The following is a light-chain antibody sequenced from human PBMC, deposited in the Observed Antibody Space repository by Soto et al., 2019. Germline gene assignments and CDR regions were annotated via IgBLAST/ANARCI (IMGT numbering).Light chain of an antibody. Sequence: EIVLTQPPATLSLSPGERVTLSCRASQSVGSYLAWYQQKPGQAPRLLIYDASNRATGIPARFSGSGSGTDFTLTISSLEPEDFAVYYCQQRYNWPPITFGQGTRLDIK. CDR3: QQRYNWPPIT. V-gene: IGKV3-11*01. CDR2: DAS. J-gene: IGKJ5*01. CDR1: QSVGSY.